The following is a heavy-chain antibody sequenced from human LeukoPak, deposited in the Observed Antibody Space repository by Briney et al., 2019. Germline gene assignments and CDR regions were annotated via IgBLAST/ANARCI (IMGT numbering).Heavy chain of an antibody. D-gene: IGHD6-19*01. Sequence: TLSLTCTVSGGSISSGSYYWSWIRQPAGTGLEWIGRIYTSGSTNYSPSLKSRVTISVDTSKNQFSLKLSSVTAADTAVYYCARDLSWLVFDYWGQGTLVTVSS. V-gene: IGHV4-61*02. CDR1: GGSISSGSYY. CDR3: ARDLSWLVFDY. J-gene: IGHJ4*02. CDR2: IYTSGST.